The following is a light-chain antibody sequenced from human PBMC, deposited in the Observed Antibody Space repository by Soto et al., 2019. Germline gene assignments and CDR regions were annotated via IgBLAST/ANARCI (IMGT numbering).Light chain of an antibody. CDR1: SGHSSYT. CDR3: QTWDTDIQGV. CDR2: LNTDGSH. Sequence: QLVLTQSPSASASLGASVRLTCTLSSGHSSYTIAWHQQQPEKGPRYLMKLNTDGSHNNGDGIPDRFSGSSSGAERYLTISSLQSEDEADYYCQTWDTDIQGVFGGGTKLTVL. V-gene: IGLV4-69*01. J-gene: IGLJ3*02.